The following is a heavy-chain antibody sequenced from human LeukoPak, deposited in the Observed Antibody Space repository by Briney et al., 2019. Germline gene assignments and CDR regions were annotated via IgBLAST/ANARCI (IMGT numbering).Heavy chain of an antibody. CDR3: ARREGYSYGNGWFDP. CDR2: IYHSGST. J-gene: IGHJ5*02. V-gene: IGHV4-30-2*01. D-gene: IGHD5-18*01. CDR1: GGSISSGGYS. Sequence: SETLSLTCAVSGGSISSGGYSWSWIRQPPGKGLEWIGYIYHSGSTYYNPSLKSRVTISVDRSKNQFSLKLSSVTAADTAVYYCARREGYSYGNGWFDPWGQGTLVTVSS.